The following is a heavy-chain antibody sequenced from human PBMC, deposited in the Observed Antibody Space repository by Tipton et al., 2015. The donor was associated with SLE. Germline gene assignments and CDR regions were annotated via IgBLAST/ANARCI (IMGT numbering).Heavy chain of an antibody. CDR2: IYTSGST. Sequence: TLSLTCTVSRGSINSGSYYWTWIRQPAGKGLEWIGHIYTSGSTTYNPSLKSRVTISLDTSKNQFSLNLSSVTAADTAVYYCARQRTIGGKDYGMDVWGQGTTVTVSS. CDR1: RGSINSGSYY. V-gene: IGHV4-61*09. CDR3: ARQRTIGGKDYGMDV. J-gene: IGHJ6*02. D-gene: IGHD3-16*01.